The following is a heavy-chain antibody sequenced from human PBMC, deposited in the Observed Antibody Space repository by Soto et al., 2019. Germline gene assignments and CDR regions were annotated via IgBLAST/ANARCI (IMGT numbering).Heavy chain of an antibody. CDR2: YDAAKDET. D-gene: IGHD2-21*02. Sequence: ASVKVSCKVSGYTLRELSLHWVRQAPGKGLEWLAGYDAAKDETLYAQTLKGRITVTEDTSAVTAYMELRGLTFDDSAVYYCATGDQLSAEVTGISFSFWGQGTRVTV. J-gene: IGHJ4*02. V-gene: IGHV1-24*01. CDR3: ATGDQLSAEVTGISFSF. CDR1: GYTLRELS.